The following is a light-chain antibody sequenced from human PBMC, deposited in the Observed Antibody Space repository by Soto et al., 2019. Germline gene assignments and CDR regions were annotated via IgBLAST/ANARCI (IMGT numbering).Light chain of an antibody. CDR1: SSNIGNNA. CDR3: AAWDDSLNGYV. V-gene: IGLV1-36*01. J-gene: IGLJ1*01. Sequence: SVLTQPPSVSEAPRQRVTISCSGSSSNIGNNAVNWYQQLPGKAPKLLMFYDNLLPSGVSDRFSGSKSGTSASLAISGLQSEDEADYYCAAWDDSLNGYVFGTGTKVT. CDR2: YDN.